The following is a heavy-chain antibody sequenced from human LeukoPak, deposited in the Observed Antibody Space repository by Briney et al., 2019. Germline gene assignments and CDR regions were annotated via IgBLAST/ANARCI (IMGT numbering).Heavy chain of an antibody. CDR2: ISGSGGST. CDR1: GFTFSSYA. Sequence: GGSLRLSCAASGFTFSSYAMSWVRQAPGKGLEWVSAISGSGGSTYYADSVKGRFTISRDNSKNTLYLQMNSLRAEDTAVYYCAKSVTMIVVVIYDYWGQGTLVTVSS. V-gene: IGHV3-23*01. D-gene: IGHD3-22*01. CDR3: AKSVTMIVVVIYDY. J-gene: IGHJ4*02.